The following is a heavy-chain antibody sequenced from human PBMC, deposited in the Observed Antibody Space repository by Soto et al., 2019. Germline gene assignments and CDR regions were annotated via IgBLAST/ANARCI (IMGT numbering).Heavy chain of an antibody. CDR1: GGSISSSGYY. CDR3: ARGLLRIVATTGYYYYYGMDV. V-gene: IGHV4-39*07. CDR2: INHSGST. J-gene: IGHJ6*02. Sequence: SETLSLTCTVSGGSISSSGYYWSWIRQPPGKGLEWIGEINHSGSTNYNPSLKSRVTISVDTSKNQFSLKLSSVTAADTAVYYCARGLLRIVATTGYYYYYGMDVWGQGTTVT. D-gene: IGHD5-12*01.